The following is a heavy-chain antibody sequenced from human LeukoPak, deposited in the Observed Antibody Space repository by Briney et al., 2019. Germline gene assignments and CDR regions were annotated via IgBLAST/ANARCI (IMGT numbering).Heavy chain of an antibody. J-gene: IGHJ3*02. D-gene: IGHD6-19*01. CDR1: GDSVSSNSAA. CDR3: ARGAVAVRNAFDI. V-gene: IGHV6-1*01. CDR2: PYYSSKWYN. Sequence: SQTLSFTGAISGDSVSSNSAAWSWIRQSPSRGLKWLGRPYYSSKWYNDYAVSVKSRITINPDTSKNQFSLQLNSVTPEDTALYYCARGAVAVRNAFDIWGQGTMVTVSS.